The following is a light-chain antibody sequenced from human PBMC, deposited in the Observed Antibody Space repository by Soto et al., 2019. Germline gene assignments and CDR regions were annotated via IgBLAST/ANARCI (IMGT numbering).Light chain of an antibody. CDR2: DAS. V-gene: IGKV3-11*01. CDR3: QQRLTWPLT. CDR1: QSVSSF. Sequence: EIVLTQSPATLYLSTGERATLSCRASQSVSSFFVWYQQKRGQAPRLLIYDASMRATGIPARFSGSGSGTDFSLTIRSLGPGDFAVYYCQQRLTWPLTFGGGTTLEIK. J-gene: IGKJ4*01.